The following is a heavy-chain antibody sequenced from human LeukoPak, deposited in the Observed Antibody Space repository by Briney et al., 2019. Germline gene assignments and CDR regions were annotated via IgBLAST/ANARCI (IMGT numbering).Heavy chain of an antibody. J-gene: IGHJ4*02. CDR3: AKSPRYCSGGSCYSVY. V-gene: IGHV3-23*01. CDR1: GFTFSSHA. CDR2: ISGSGGST. Sequence: GGSLRLSCAASGFTFSSHAMSWVRQAPGKGLEWVSAISGSGGSTYYADSVKGRFTISRDNSKNTLYLQMNSLRAEDTAVYYCAKSPRYCSGGSCYSVYWGQGTLVTVSS. D-gene: IGHD2-15*01.